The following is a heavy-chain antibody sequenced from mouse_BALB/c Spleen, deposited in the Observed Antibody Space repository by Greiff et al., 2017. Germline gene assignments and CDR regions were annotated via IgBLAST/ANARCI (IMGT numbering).Heavy chain of an antibody. J-gene: IGHJ2*01. V-gene: IGHV5-4*02. Sequence: EVQVVESGGGLVKPGGSLKLSCAASGFTFSDYYMYWVRQTPEKRLEWVATISDGGSYTYYPDSVKGRFTISRDNAKNNLYLQMSSLKSEDTAMYYCARGQDYGNYGGYFDYWGQGTTLTVSS. CDR1: GFTFSDYY. CDR2: ISDGGSYT. CDR3: ARGQDYGNYGGYFDY. D-gene: IGHD2-1*01.